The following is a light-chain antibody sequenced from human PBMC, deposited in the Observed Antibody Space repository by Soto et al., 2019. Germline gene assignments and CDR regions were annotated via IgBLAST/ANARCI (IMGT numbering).Light chain of an antibody. CDR1: QSVTSNS. J-gene: IGKJ4*01. CDR3: QXYGSSPLLT. Sequence: EIVLTQSPDTLSLSPGDRATLSCRASQSVTSNSLAWYQQKPGQAPRLLIYGASIRATGIPDRFSGSGSGTDFTLTISRLEPEDFAVXHCQXYGSSPLLTFGGGTTVDTK. V-gene: IGKV3-20*01. CDR2: GAS.